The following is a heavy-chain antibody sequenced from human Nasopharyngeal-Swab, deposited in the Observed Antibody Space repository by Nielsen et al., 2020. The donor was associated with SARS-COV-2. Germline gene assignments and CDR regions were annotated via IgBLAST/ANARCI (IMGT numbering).Heavy chain of an antibody. CDR1: GYTFTGYY. Sequence: ASVKVSCKASGYTFTGYYMHWVRQAPGQGLEWMGRINPNSGGTNYAQKFQGRVTMTRDTPISTAYMELSRLRSDDTAVYYCARDDLTAYDAFDIWGQGTMVTVSS. CDR3: ARDDLTAYDAFDI. D-gene: IGHD7-27*01. J-gene: IGHJ3*02. CDR2: INPNSGGT. V-gene: IGHV1-2*06.